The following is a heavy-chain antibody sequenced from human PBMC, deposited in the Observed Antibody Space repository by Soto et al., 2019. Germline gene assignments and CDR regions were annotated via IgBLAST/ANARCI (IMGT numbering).Heavy chain of an antibody. Sequence: GGSLRLSCAASGFTFSSYAMSWVRQAPGKGLEWVSAISGSGGSTYYADSVKGRFTISRDNSKNTLYLQMNSLRAEDTAVYYCAKEVDAARPYYGSGSLRFDYWGQGTLVTVSS. CDR1: GFTFSSYA. CDR3: AKEVDAARPYYGSGSLRFDY. J-gene: IGHJ4*02. D-gene: IGHD3-10*01. CDR2: ISGSGGST. V-gene: IGHV3-23*01.